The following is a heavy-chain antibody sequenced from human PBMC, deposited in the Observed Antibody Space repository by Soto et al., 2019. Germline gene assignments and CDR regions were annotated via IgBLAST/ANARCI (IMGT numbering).Heavy chain of an antibody. CDR2: IHYSGST. J-gene: IGHJ5*02. D-gene: IGHD3-3*01. CDR1: GASVSSGSYY. CDR3: ERDSGGDWSGYWIDP. V-gene: IGHV4-61*01. Sequence: SETLSLTCIVSGASVSSGSYYWSWIRQPPGKGLEWIGYIHYSGSTKYNPSLKSRVIISLDTSKNQFSLNLRSVTAADTAVYYCERDSGGDWSGYWIDPWGQGALVTVSS.